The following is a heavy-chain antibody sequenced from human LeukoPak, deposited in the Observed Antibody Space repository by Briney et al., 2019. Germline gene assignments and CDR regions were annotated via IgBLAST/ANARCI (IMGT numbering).Heavy chain of an antibody. V-gene: IGHV1-18*01. CDR2: ISAYNGNT. J-gene: IGHJ5*02. CDR1: GYTFTSYG. D-gene: IGHD4-17*01. CDR3: ARAYGDYGGDWFDP. Sequence: ASVKVSCKASGYTFTSYGISWVRQAPGQGLEWMGWISAYNGNTNYAQKLQGGVTMTTDTSTSTAYMELRSLRSDDTSVYYSARAYGDYGGDWFDPWDQGTLVTVSS.